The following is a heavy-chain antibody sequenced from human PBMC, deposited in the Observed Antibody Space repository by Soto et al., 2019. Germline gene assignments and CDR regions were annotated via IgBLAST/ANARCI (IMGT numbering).Heavy chain of an antibody. V-gene: IGHV1-46*01. D-gene: IGHD2-15*01. CDR2: VNPRGGST. CDR1: GYLFTAYS. Sequence: ASVKVSCKASGYLFTAYSMHWVRLAPGQGLEWMGVVNPRGGSTKYAQNSQGRVTMTRDTSTTTNYMDLSSLRSDYTAIYYCAREENCSGGTCYSEYFHRWGQGTLVTVSS. CDR3: AREENCSGGTCYSEYFHR. J-gene: IGHJ1*01.